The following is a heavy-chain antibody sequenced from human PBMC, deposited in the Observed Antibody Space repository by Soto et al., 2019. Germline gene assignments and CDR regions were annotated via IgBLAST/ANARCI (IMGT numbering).Heavy chain of an antibody. CDR2: ISYDGSNK. V-gene: IGHV3-30*18. J-gene: IGHJ6*02. CDR1: GFTFSSYG. Sequence: TGGSLRLSCAASGFTFSSYGMHWVRQAPGKGLEWVAVISYDGSNKYYADSVKGRFTISRDNSKNTLYLQMNSLRAEDTAVYYCAKDLGSGSYYVFYYYYGMDVWGQGTTVTVSS. CDR3: AKDLGSGSYYVFYYYYGMDV. D-gene: IGHD1-26*01.